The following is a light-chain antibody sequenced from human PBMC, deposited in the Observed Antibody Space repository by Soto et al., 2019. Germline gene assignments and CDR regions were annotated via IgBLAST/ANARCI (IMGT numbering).Light chain of an antibody. Sequence: EIVMTQSPATLSVSPGERATLSCRASQSVSTNLAWYQQKPGKAPRLLIYDASTRATGIPGKFSCSGSGTEFTLTISSLQSEDSAVYYCQQYSNWRPITFGQGTRLEIK. V-gene: IGKV3D-15*01. CDR1: QSVSTN. J-gene: IGKJ5*01. CDR2: DAS. CDR3: QQYSNWRPIT.